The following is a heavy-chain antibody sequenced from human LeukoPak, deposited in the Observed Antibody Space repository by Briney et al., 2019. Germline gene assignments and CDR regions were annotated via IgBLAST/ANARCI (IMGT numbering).Heavy chain of an antibody. CDR1: GGSFSGYY. CDR3: ARVERYYYDSSGYSQTPQGDY. V-gene: IGHV4-34*09. D-gene: IGHD3-22*01. J-gene: IGHJ4*02. Sequence: KTSETLSLTCAVYGGSFSGYYWSWIRQPPGKGLEWIGEINHSGSTNYNPSLKSRVTISVDTSKNQFSLKLSSVTAADTAVYYCARVERYYYDSSGYSQTPQGDYWGQGTLVTVSS. CDR2: INHSGST.